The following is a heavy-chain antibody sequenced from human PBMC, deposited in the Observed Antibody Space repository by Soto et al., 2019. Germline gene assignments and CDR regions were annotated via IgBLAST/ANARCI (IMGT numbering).Heavy chain of an antibody. V-gene: IGHV3-23*01. J-gene: IGHJ4*02. CDR1: AGRFGYHC. D-gene: IGHD6-19*01. Sequence: GGPLIHPCPSSAGRFGYHCMTWISQAQRKGLEWVSISSAAGRSTYHADSVRGRFTISRDNSRNPLYLRMTSLRADDTAVYYCAKNGHWLDVQLDSWGQGTQVPVS. CDR3: AKNGHWLDVQLDS. CDR2: SSAAGRST.